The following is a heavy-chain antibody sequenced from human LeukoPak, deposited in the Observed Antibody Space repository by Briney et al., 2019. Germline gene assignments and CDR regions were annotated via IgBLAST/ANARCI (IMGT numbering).Heavy chain of an antibody. CDR1: GYTFTSYA. D-gene: IGHD2-15*01. Sequence: ASVKVSCKASGYTFTSYAMNWVRQAPGQGLEWMGWINTNTGNPTYAQGFTGRFVFSLDTSVSTAYLQISSLKAEDTAVYYCARPGGVGYCSGGSCQHPDVQGNWFDPWGQGTLVTVSS. V-gene: IGHV7-4-1*02. J-gene: IGHJ5*02. CDR2: INTNTGNP. CDR3: ARPGGVGYCSGGSCQHPDVQGNWFDP.